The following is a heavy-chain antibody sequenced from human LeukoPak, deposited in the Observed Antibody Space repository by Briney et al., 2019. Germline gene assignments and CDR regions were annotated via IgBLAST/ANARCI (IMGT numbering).Heavy chain of an antibody. CDR3: AREHRSSQGRPYGMDV. CDR2: IYTSGST. V-gene: IGHV4-4*07. D-gene: IGHD6-13*01. CDR1: GGSISSDY. J-gene: IGHJ6*04. Sequence: SSETLSLTCTVSGGSISSDYWSWIRQPDGKGLEWIGRIYTSGSTNYNPSLKSRVTISVDTSKNQFSLKLSSVTAADTAVYYCAREHRSSQGRPYGMDVWGKGTTVTVSS.